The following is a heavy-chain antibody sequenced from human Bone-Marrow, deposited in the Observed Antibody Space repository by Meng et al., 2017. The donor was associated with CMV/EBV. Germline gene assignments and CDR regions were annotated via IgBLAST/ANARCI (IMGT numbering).Heavy chain of an antibody. J-gene: IGHJ4*02. Sequence: GESLKISCAASGFTFSSYWMHWVCQAPGKGLVWVSRINSDGSSTSYADSVKGRFTISRDNAKNTLYLQMNSLRAEDTAVYYCAREILGYSSSPDYWGQGTLVTVSS. V-gene: IGHV3-74*01. CDR2: INSDGSST. D-gene: IGHD6-13*01. CDR3: AREILGYSSSPDY. CDR1: GFTFSSYW.